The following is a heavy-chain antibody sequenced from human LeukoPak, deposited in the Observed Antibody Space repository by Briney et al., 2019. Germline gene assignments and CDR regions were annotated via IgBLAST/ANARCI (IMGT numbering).Heavy chain of an antibody. CDR1: GFTFNNYN. CDR3: ARPLMYYYGSETYFWFDP. V-gene: IGHV3-48*04. Sequence: PGGSLRLSCAASGFTFNNYNMNWVRQAPGKGLEWVSYISSSGSTIYYADSVKGRFTISRDNAKNSLSLQMNSLRAEDTAVYYCARPLMYYYGSETYFWFDPWGQGTLVTVSS. J-gene: IGHJ5*02. CDR2: ISSSGSTI. D-gene: IGHD3-10*01.